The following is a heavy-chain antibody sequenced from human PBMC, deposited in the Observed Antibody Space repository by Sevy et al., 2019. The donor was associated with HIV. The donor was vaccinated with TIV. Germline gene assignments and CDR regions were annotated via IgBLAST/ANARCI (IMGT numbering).Heavy chain of an antibody. CDR2: IYYSGTT. V-gene: IGHV4-39*01. J-gene: IGHJ3*01. CDR1: DVSISSGTNY. D-gene: IGHD6-19*01. Sequence: SETLSLTCTVSDVSISSGTNYWGWIRQPPGKGLEWIGSIYYSGTTYYNPSLKSRVTMSADTSMNQFSLKLSSVTVADTAVYYCVRQRGGWYEYDASDVWGQGTMVTVSS. CDR3: VRQRGGWYEYDASDV.